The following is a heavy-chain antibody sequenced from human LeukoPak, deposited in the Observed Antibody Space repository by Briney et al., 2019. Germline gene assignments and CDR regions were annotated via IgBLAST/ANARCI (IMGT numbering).Heavy chain of an antibody. V-gene: IGHV3-7*01. J-gene: IGHJ6*03. CDR1: GFTFSSYS. Sequence: GGSLRLSCAASGFTFSSYSMSWVRQAPGKGLEWVANIKQDGSEKYYVDSVKGRFTISRDNAKNSLYLQMNSLRAEDTAVYYCARDQTKWEPLRRRDYYYMDVWGKGTTVTVSS. D-gene: IGHD1-26*01. CDR2: IKQDGSEK. CDR3: ARDQTKWEPLRRRDYYYMDV.